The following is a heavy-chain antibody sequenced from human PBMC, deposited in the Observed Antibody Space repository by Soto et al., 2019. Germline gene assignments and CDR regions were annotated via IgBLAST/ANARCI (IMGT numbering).Heavy chain of an antibody. CDR3: ARAQYDSSGWLHDY. CDR2: ISYDGSNK. Sequence: VAVISYDGSNKYYADSVKGRFTISRDNSKNTLYLQMNSLRAEDTAVYYCARAQYDSSGWLHDYWGQGTLVTVSS. D-gene: IGHD6-19*01. V-gene: IGHV3-30-3*01. J-gene: IGHJ4*02.